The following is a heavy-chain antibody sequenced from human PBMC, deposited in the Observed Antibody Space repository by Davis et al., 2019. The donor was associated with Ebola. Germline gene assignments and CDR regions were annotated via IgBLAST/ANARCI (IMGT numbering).Heavy chain of an antibody. V-gene: IGHV1-69*13. D-gene: IGHD2-15*01. J-gene: IGHJ5*02. Sequence: AASVKVSCQASGGTFSSYAIRWVRQAPGQGLEWLGGIIPIFGTANYAQKFQGRVTITADESTSTAYMELSSLRSEDTAVYYCASQPLDPILGYCSGGSCYNWFDPWGQGTLVTVSS. CDR2: IIPIFGTA. CDR3: ASQPLDPILGYCSGGSCYNWFDP. CDR1: GGTFSSYA.